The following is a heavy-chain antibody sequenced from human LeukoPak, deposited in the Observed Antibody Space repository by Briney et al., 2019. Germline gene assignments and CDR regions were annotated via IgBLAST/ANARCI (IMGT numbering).Heavy chain of an antibody. CDR1: GFTFDDYA. CDR2: ISWNSGSI. D-gene: IGHD3-22*01. V-gene: IGHV3-9*01. J-gene: IGHJ4*02. CDR3: AKDRYYDSSSFYFDY. Sequence: PGGSLKLSCAASGFTFDDYAMHWVRQAPGKGLEWVSGISWNSGSIGYADSVKGRFTISRDNAKNSLYLQMNSLRAEDTALYDCAKDRYYDSSSFYFDYWGQGTLVTVSS.